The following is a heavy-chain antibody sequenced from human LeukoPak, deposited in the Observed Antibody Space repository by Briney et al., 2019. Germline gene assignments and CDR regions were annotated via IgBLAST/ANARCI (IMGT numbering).Heavy chain of an antibody. D-gene: IGHD5-12*01. Sequence: PGGSLRLSCAASGFTFSSYAMSWVRQASGKGLEWVSAISGSGGSTYYADSVKGRFTISRDNSKNTLYLQMNSLRAEDTAVYYCAKDAGSLVAPLHLGWFDPWGQGTLVTVSS. CDR1: GFTFSSYA. CDR3: AKDAGSLVAPLHLGWFDP. J-gene: IGHJ5*02. CDR2: ISGSGGST. V-gene: IGHV3-23*01.